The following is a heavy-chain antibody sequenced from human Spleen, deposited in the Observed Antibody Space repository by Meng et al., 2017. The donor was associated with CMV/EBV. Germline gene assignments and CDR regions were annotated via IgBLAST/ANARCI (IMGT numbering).Heavy chain of an antibody. D-gene: IGHD3-22*01. Sequence: GGSLRLSCAASGFTFSSYWMSWVRQAPGKGLEWVANIKQDGSEKYYVEYVKGRFTIYRDNYKNTLYLQMHSLRTEDTAVYYCARGGHYYDSSGHRRIDFWGQGTLVTVSS. CDR2: IKQDGSEK. CDR1: GFTFSSYW. V-gene: IGHV3-7*01. J-gene: IGHJ4*02. CDR3: ARGGHYYDSSGHRRIDF.